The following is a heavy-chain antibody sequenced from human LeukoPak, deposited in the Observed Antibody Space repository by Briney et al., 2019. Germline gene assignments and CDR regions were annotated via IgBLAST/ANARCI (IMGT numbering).Heavy chain of an antibody. CDR1: GGSISSSSYY. J-gene: IGHJ4*02. CDR2: IYYSGST. Sequence: PSETLSLTCTVSGGSISSSSYYWGWIRQPPGKGLEWIGSIYYSGSTYYNPSLKSRVTISVDTSKNQFSLKLSSVTAADTAVYYCARDRRGYSDYVSYWGQGTLVTVSS. V-gene: IGHV4-39*07. CDR3: ARDRRGYSDYVSY. D-gene: IGHD4-11*01.